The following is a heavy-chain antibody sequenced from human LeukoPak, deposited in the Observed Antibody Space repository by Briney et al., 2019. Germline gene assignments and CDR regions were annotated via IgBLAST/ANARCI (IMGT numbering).Heavy chain of an antibody. V-gene: IGHV4-39*01. J-gene: IGHJ4*02. CDR1: GGSISSNSYY. CDR3: AKLFESGTYNNFFHY. Sequence: SETLSLTCAVSGGSISSNSYYWGWIRQPPGKGLEWTGSIYYSGSTYYNPSLKSRVTISVDTSKNQFSLKLSSVTAADTAVYYCAKLFESGTYNNFFHYWGQGTLVTVFS. D-gene: IGHD3-10*01. CDR2: IYYSGST.